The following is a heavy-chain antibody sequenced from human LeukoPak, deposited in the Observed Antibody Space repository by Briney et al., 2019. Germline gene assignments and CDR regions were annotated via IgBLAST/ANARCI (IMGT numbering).Heavy chain of an antibody. J-gene: IGHJ6*03. CDR3: TRVIVGATTNYYYYMDV. CDR2: ISGSGDST. Sequence: PGGTLRLSCAASGFTFSNSGMNWVRQAPGKGLEWVSTISGSGDSTYYADSVKGRFTISRDNSKNTLYLQMNSLKTEDTAVYYCTRVIVGATTNYYYYMDVWGKGTTVTISS. V-gene: IGHV3-23*01. D-gene: IGHD1-26*01. CDR1: GFTFSNSG.